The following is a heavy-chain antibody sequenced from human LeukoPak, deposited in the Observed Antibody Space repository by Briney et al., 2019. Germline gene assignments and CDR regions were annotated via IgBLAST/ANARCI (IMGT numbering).Heavy chain of an antibody. CDR2: IYYTGST. J-gene: IGHJ5*02. Sequence: SETLSLTRTVSGGSISTYYWSWIRQPPGKGLEWIGYIYYTGSTSYSPSLKSRVTMSLDASKNQFSLELNSVTPADTAVYYCARGGNYWPQWWFDPWGRGTLVSVSS. D-gene: IGHD1-26*01. CDR1: GGSISTYY. V-gene: IGHV4-59*01. CDR3: ARGGNYWPQWWFDP.